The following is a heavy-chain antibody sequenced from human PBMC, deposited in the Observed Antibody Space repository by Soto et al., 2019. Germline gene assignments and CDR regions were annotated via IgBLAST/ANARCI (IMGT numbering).Heavy chain of an antibody. Sequence: LHLQESGTELVNPSETLSLPCSVSGYSVSSSDYYCAWIRQPPRQGLEWIGSMLYRVLTYYNPSLKSRVTLSVDTSKNQFYVRLNSVTASDTAVYYCAPLSVSLSGPYGIHVWGQGTTVTVSS. J-gene: IGHJ6*02. D-gene: IGHD2-15*01. V-gene: IGHV4-39*01. CDR2: MLYRVLT. CDR3: APLSVSLSGPYGIHV. CDR1: GYSVSSSDYY.